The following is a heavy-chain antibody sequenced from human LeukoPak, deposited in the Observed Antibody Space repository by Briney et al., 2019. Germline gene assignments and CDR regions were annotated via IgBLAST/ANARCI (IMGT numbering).Heavy chain of an antibody. CDR2: INSDGTST. J-gene: IGHJ4*02. Sequence: GGSLRLSCAASGFTFSSYWMHWVRQTPGKGLVWVSRINSDGTSTNYADSVKGRFTISRDNAKNTLYLQMNSLRAEDTAVYYCARDLGSGGSCYRNWGQGTLVTVSS. V-gene: IGHV3-74*01. CDR1: GFTFSSYW. D-gene: IGHD2-15*01. CDR3: ARDLGSGGSCYRN.